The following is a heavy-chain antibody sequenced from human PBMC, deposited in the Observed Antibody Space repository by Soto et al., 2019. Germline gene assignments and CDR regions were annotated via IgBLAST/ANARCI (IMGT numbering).Heavy chain of an antibody. D-gene: IGHD3-9*01. CDR3: ARESHDIWTGPPWVWYFAC. CDR2: INARGSI. Sequence: QVQLQQWGAGPMRPFETLSLTCGVSGGSFSGYYWPWILQAPGKGLEWMGEINARGSINYNPSLKRRVSISVDTTKNPYSLHLRSVPAADTAVYSCARESHDIWTGPPWVWYFACWGRGTLVTVSS. CDR1: GGSFSGYY. V-gene: IGHV4-34*01. J-gene: IGHJ2*01.